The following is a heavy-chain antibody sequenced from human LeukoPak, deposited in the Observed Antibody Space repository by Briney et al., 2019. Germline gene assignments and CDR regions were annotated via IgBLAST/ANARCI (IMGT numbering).Heavy chain of an antibody. Sequence: GSLRLSCAASGFTFSSYSMNWVRQAPGKGLEWVSSISSSSSYIYYADSVKGRFTISRDNAKNSLYLQMNSLRAEDTAVYYCARDFYYDSSGYYHHFDYWGQGTLVTDSS. CDR3: ARDFYYDSSGYYHHFDY. V-gene: IGHV3-21*01. CDR1: GFTFSSYS. CDR2: ISSSSSYI. D-gene: IGHD3-22*01. J-gene: IGHJ4*02.